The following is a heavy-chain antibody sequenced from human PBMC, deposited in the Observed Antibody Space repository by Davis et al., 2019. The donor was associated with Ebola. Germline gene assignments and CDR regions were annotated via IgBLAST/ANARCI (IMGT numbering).Heavy chain of an antibody. CDR2: MNPNSGNT. CDR1: GYTFTSYD. J-gene: IGHJ4*02. Sequence: ASVKVSCKASGYTFTSYDINWVRQATGQGLEWMGWMNPNSGNTGYAQKFQGRVTMTRNTSISTAYMELSSLRSEDTAVYYCASGPEYSGYDSGFFDYWGQGTLVTVSS. D-gene: IGHD5-12*01. V-gene: IGHV1-8*01. CDR3: ASGPEYSGYDSGFFDY.